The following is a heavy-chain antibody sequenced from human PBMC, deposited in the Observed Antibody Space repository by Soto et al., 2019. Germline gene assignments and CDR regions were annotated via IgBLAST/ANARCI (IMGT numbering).Heavy chain of an antibody. CDR3: ARSSNSYLAY. CDR1: GFTFSSYW. V-gene: IGHV3-74*01. J-gene: IGHJ4*02. CDR2: INTNGNYT. Sequence: GGSLRLSCAASGFTFSSYWMHWVRQAPGKGLVWVSRINTNGNYTTYADSVKGRFTISRDNAKNTLYLQMNSLRVEDTALYYRARSSNSYLAYWGQGTLVTVSS. D-gene: IGHD3-22*01.